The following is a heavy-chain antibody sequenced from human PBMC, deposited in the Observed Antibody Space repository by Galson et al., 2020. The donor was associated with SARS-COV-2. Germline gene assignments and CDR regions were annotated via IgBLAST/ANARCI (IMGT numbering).Heavy chain of an antibody. CDR1: AFTFSLYN. CDR2: ISDSSSHI. Sequence: GGYLTLYCAASAFTFSLYNMDWVRQAPGKGLEWVSSISDSSSHIYYADSVKGRFTIYRDNAKNSLYLQMNSLRAEDTAVYYCARHGWYNCNDEGGQLDAFDIWGQGTMGTVPS. CDR3: ARHGWYNCNDEGGQLDAFDI. J-gene: IGHJ3*02. V-gene: IGHV3-21*01. D-gene: IGHD1-20*01.